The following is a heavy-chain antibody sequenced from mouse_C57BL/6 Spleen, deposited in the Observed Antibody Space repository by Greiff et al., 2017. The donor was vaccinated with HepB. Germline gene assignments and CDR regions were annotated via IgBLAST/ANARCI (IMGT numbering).Heavy chain of an antibody. CDR1: GFTFSDAW. CDR2: IRNKANNHAT. J-gene: IGHJ2*01. D-gene: IGHD2-3*01. CDR3: TRRGYYVLDY. Sequence: EVQGVESGGGLVQPGGSMKLSCAASGFTFSDAWMDWVRQSPEKGLEWVAEIRNKANNHATYYAESVKGRFTISRDDSKSSVYLQMNSLRAEDTGIYYCTRRGYYVLDYWGQGTTLTVSS. V-gene: IGHV6-6*01.